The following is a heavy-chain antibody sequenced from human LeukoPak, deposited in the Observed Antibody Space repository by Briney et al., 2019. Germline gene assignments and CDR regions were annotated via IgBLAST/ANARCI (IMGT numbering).Heavy chain of an antibody. CDR1: GYTFTGYY. J-gene: IGHJ5*02. Sequence: ASVKASCKASGYTFTGYYMHLVRQAPGQGLEWMGWINPNSGGTNYAQKFQGRVTMTRDTSISTAYMELSRLKSDDTAVYYCARQRVAAAGPNWFDPWGQGTLVTVSS. CDR3: ARQRVAAAGPNWFDP. D-gene: IGHD6-13*01. CDR2: INPNSGGT. V-gene: IGHV1-2*02.